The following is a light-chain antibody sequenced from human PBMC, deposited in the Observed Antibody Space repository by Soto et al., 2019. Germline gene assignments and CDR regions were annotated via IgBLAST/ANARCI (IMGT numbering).Light chain of an antibody. J-gene: IGKJ5*01. CDR2: TTS. Sequence: DIEMTQSPSSLSASVGDRVSITCRASHPINKWLAWYQQKPNQAPRSLIYTTSIRQSGVPSRFSGSGSWTDFIITITSLQAEDFAADFCEQYANCPLTFGQGTRLDI. CDR1: HPINKW. CDR3: EQYANCPLT. V-gene: IGKV1D-16*01.